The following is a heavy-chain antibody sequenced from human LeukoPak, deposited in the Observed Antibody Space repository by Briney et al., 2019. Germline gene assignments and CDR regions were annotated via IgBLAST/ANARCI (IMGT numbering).Heavy chain of an antibody. D-gene: IGHD6-19*01. V-gene: IGHV4-34*01. CDR1: GGSFSGYY. J-gene: IGHJ5*02. CDR2: INHSGST. CDR3: ARARRVRIAVAGAWFDP. Sequence: SETLSLTCAVYGGSFSGYYWSWVRQPPGKGLEWIGEINHSGSTNYNPSLKSRVTISVDTSKNQFTLKLSSVTAADTAVYYCARARRVRIAVAGAWFDPWGQGTLVTVSS.